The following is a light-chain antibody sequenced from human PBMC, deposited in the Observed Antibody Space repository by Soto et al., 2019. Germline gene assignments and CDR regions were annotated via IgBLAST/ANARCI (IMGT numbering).Light chain of an antibody. CDR1: QGVRSTF. J-gene: IGKJ2*01. CDR2: GVS. V-gene: IGKV3-20*01. CDR3: QQYGATPET. Sequence: EVVLTQSPGTLSLSPGTTATLSCRASQGVRSTFLAWYQQEPGQAPRLLIYGVSSRAAGVPDRFVGSGSGTDFTLTISRLEPGDSAVYFCQQYGATPETFGQGTKLESK.